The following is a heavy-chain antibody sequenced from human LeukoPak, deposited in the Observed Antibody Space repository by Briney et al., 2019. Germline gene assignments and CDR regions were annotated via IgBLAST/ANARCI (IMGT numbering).Heavy chain of an antibody. CDR3: ARLGSSWD. J-gene: IGHJ4*02. D-gene: IGHD6-13*01. CDR2: IRYDGSNQ. CDR1: GFTFSSYG. Sequence: GGSLRLSCAASGFTFSSYGMHWVRQAPGKGLEWVAFIRYDGSNQYYADSVKGRFTISRDNAKNSLYLQMNSLRAEDTAVYYCARLGSSWDWGQGTLVTVSS. V-gene: IGHV3-30*02.